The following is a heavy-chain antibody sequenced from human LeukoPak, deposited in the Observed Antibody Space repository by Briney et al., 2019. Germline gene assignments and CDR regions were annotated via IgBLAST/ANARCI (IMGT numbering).Heavy chain of an antibody. V-gene: IGHV1-18*01. Sequence: ASVKVSCKASGGTFSSYGISWVRQAPGQGLEWMGWISAYNGNTNYAQKLQGRVTMTTDTSTSTAYMELRSLRSDDTAVYYCARDRQSGSYYDYYYGMDVWGQGTTVTVSS. CDR3: ARDRQSGSYYDYYYGMDV. CDR1: GGTFSSYG. CDR2: ISAYNGNT. D-gene: IGHD1-26*01. J-gene: IGHJ6*02.